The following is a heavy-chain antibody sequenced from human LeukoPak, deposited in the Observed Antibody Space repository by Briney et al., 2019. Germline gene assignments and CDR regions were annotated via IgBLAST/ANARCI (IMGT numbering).Heavy chain of an antibody. CDR2: INPSGGST. CDR1: GYTFTRYY. V-gene: IGHV1-46*01. D-gene: IGHD3-22*01. J-gene: IGHJ4*02. CDR3: ARDDSSGYVDY. Sequence: ASVKVSCKASGYTFTRYYMHWVRQAPGQGLEWMGIINPSGGSTSYAQKFQGRVTMTRDTSTSTVYMQLSSLRSEDTAVYYCARDDSSGYVDYWGQGTLVTVSS.